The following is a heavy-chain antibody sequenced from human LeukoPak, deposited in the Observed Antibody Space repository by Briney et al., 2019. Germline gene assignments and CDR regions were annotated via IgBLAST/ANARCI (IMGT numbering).Heavy chain of an antibody. V-gene: IGHV3-20*04. J-gene: IGHJ4*02. D-gene: IGHD3-22*01. CDR3: ARDPGPPAPVDSSGYYPYFDY. CDR1: GFTFDDYG. CDR2: INWNGGST. Sequence: GGSLRLSCAASGFTFDDYGMSWVRQAPGKGLEWVSGINWNGGSTGYADSVKGRFTISRDNAKNSLYLQMNSLRAEDTALYYCARDPGPPAPVDSSGYYPYFDYWGQGTLVTVSS.